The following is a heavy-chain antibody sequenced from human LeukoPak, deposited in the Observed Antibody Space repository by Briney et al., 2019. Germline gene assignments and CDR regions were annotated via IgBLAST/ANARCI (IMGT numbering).Heavy chain of an antibody. J-gene: IGHJ4*02. Sequence: GASVKVSRKASGYTFTGYYMHWVRQAPGQGLEWMGWINPNSGGTNYAQKLQGRVTMTTDTSTSTAYMELRSLRSDDTAVYYCARAGLGSPIAAAGVDYWGQGTLVTVSS. CDR2: INPNSGGT. CDR3: ARAGLGSPIAAAGVDY. CDR1: GYTFTGYY. D-gene: IGHD6-13*01. V-gene: IGHV1-2*02.